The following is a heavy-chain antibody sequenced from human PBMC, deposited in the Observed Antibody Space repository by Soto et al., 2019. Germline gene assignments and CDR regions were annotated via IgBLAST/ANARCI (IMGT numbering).Heavy chain of an antibody. CDR2: VSSRFENT. J-gene: IGHJ4*02. V-gene: IGHV1-3*01. Sequence: SVKGSSKASGYTFTKYDIQWVRQAPGQRLEWVGCVSSRFENTRSSQRFQGRVSITWDTAASTAYMELSSLASEDTAVYYCATKSPDYAKRDFDYWGQGTLVTVYS. CDR3: ATKSPDYAKRDFDY. D-gene: IGHD4-17*01. CDR1: GYTFTKYD.